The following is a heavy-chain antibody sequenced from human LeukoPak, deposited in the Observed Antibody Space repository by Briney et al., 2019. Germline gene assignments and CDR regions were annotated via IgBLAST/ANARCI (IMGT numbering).Heavy chain of an antibody. J-gene: IGHJ4*02. V-gene: IGHV1-8*03. CDR1: GYTFTSYD. CDR3: ARDSTSVWLRVAFDY. CDR2: MNPNSGNT. D-gene: IGHD5-12*01. Sequence: ASVKVSCKASGYTFTSYDINWVRQATGQGLEWMGWMNPNSGNTGYAQKFQGRVTITRNTSISTAYMELRSLRSDDTAVYYCARDSTSVWLRVAFDYWGQGTLVTVSS.